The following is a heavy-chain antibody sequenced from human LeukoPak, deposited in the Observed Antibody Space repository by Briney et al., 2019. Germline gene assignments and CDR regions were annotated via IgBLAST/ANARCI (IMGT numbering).Heavy chain of an antibody. CDR3: ACYGDLNYY. J-gene: IGHJ4*02. V-gene: IGHV3-30*02. Sequence: GGSLRLSCAASAFIFRSYGMHWVRQAPGKGLEWVAYIQYDGSNEQYADSVKGRFSISRDSSKNILYLQMNSLRAEDTAVYYCACYGDLNYYWGQGTLVTVSS. CDR2: IQYDGSNE. D-gene: IGHD4-17*01. CDR1: AFIFRSYG.